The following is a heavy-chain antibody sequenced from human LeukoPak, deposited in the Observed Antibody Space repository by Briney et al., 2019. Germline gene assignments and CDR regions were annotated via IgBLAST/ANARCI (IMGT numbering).Heavy chain of an antibody. V-gene: IGHV4-59*08. CDR3: ARHMPSIVGATYYFDY. CDR1: GGSISSYY. J-gene: IGHJ4*02. Sequence: SETLSLTCTVSGGSISSYYWSWIRQPPGKGLEWLGYIYYSGSTNYNPSLKSRVTISVDTSKNQFSLKLSSVTAADTAVYYCARHMPSIVGATYYFDYWGQGTLVTVSS. D-gene: IGHD1-26*01. CDR2: IYYSGST.